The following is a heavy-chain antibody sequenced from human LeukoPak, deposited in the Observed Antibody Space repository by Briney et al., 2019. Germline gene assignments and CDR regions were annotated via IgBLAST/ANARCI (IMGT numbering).Heavy chain of an antibody. CDR2: ISGSGGST. Sequence: PGGSLRLSCAASGFTFSSYAMGWVRQAPGKGLEWVSAISGSGGSTYYADSVKGRFTISRDNSKNTLYLQMNSLRAEDTAVYYCAKDGTGGGHIVVVTAIPFDYWGQGTLVTVSS. J-gene: IGHJ4*02. CDR1: GFTFSSYA. D-gene: IGHD2-21*02. CDR3: AKDGTGGGHIVVVTAIPFDY. V-gene: IGHV3-23*01.